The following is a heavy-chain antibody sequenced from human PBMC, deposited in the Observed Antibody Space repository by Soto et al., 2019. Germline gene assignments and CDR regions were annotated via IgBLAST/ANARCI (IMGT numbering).Heavy chain of an antibody. D-gene: IGHD1-7*01. CDR3: ARGGGYNWNYEFDY. Sequence: GGSLRLSCAASGFTFSSYDMHWVRQATGKGLEWVSAIGTAGDTYYPGSVKGRFTISRENAKNSLYLQMNSLRAGDTAVYYCARGGGYNWNYEFDYWGQGTLVTVSS. CDR2: IGTAGDT. J-gene: IGHJ4*02. V-gene: IGHV3-13*01. CDR1: GFTFSSYD.